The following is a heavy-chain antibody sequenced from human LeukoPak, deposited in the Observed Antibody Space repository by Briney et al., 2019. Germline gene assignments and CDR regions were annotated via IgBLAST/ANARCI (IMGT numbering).Heavy chain of an antibody. V-gene: IGHV4-39*07. D-gene: IGHD2-21*02. J-gene: IGHJ5*02. CDR2: IYYSGST. Sequence: PSETLSLTCTLPGGSISSSSYYWGWVRQPPGKGLEWIGRIYYSGSTYYNPSLKRRVTISVDTSKNQFSLQLSCVTAADTAVYYCARGNAKSIVVGTATNNNWFDPWGQGTLVTVSS. CDR3: ARGNAKSIVVGTATNNNWFDP. CDR1: GGSISSSSYY.